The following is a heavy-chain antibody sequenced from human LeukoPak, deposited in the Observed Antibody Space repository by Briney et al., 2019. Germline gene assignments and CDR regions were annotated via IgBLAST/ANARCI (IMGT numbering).Heavy chain of an antibody. CDR3: ARGGWDPMITYRLDY. D-gene: IGHD3-16*01. V-gene: IGHV1-69*05. CDR1: GGTFSSYA. J-gene: IGHJ4*02. Sequence: ASVKVSCKASGGTFSSYAISWVRQAPGQGLEWMGRIIPIFGTANYAQKFQGRVTITTDESTSTAYMELSSLRSEDTAVYYCARGGWDPMITYRLDYWGQGTLVTVSS. CDR2: IIPIFGTA.